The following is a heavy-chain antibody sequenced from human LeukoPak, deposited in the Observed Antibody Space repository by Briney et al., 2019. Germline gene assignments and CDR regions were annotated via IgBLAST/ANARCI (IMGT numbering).Heavy chain of an antibody. Sequence: GGSLRFSCAASGFTVSSNYMSWVRQAPGKGLEWVSVIYSGGSTYYADSVKGRFTISRDNSKNTLYLQMNSLRAEDTAVYYCARENYDILTGPGAFDIWGQGTMVTVSS. CDR2: IYSGGST. CDR1: GFTVSSNY. D-gene: IGHD3-9*01. CDR3: ARENYDILTGPGAFDI. V-gene: IGHV3-53*01. J-gene: IGHJ3*02.